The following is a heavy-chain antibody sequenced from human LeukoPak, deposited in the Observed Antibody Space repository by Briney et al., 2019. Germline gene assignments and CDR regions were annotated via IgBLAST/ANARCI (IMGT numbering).Heavy chain of an antibody. CDR3: ARGGGITMVRGLDY. CDR1: GGSISSGGYY. D-gene: IGHD3-10*01. Sequence: PSETLSLTCTVSGGSISSGGYYWSWIRQHPGKGLEWIGYIYYSGSTYYNPSLKSRVTISVDTSKNQFSLKLSSVTAADTAVYYCARGGGITMVRGLDYWGQGTLVTVSS. V-gene: IGHV4-31*03. CDR2: IYYSGST. J-gene: IGHJ4*02.